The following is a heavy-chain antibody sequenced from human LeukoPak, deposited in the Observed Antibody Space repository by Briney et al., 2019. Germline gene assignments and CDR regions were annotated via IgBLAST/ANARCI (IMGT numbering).Heavy chain of an antibody. J-gene: IGHJ4*02. CDR2: ISYDGSNK. CDR3: ASPGDTAMAVFDY. Sequence: RRSLRLSCAASGLTFSSYAMHWVRQAPGKGLEWVAVISYDGSNKYYTDSAKGRFTISRDNSKNTLYLQMNSLRAEDTAVYYCASPGDTAMAVFDYWGQGTLVTVSS. CDR1: GLTFSSYA. V-gene: IGHV3-30-3*01. D-gene: IGHD5-18*01.